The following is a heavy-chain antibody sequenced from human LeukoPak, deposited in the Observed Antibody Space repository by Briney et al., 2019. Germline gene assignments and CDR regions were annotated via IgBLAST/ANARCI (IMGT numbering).Heavy chain of an antibody. CDR2: ISHDGNKR. CDR3: AREMHGDFDY. CDR1: GFTLNSYA. J-gene: IGHJ4*02. Sequence: GGSLRLSCAASGFTLNSYAMHWVRQTPGKGLEWVAVISHDGNKRYYADSVKGRFTISRDKSKNTLYLQTNSLTTEDTAVYYCAREMHGDFDYWGQGTLVTVSS. V-gene: IGHV3-30*04. D-gene: IGHD3-10*01.